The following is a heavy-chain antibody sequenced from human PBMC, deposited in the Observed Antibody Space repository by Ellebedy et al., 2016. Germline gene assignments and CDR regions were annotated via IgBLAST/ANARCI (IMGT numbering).Heavy chain of an antibody. J-gene: IGHJ4*02. CDR2: IYYSGST. CDR3: ARGPKSSPTVVTPGAFFIFDY. Sequence: GSLRLXCTVSGGSVSSGSYYWSWIRQPPGKGLEWIGYIYYSGSTNYNPSLKSRVTISVDTSKNQFSLKLSSVTAADTAVYYCARGPKSSPTVVTPGAFFIFDYWGQGTLVTVSS. CDR1: GGSVSSGSYY. V-gene: IGHV4-61*01. D-gene: IGHD4-23*01.